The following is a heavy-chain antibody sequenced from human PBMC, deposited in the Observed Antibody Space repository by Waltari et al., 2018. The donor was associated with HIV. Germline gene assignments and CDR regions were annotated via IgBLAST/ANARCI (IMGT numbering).Heavy chain of an antibody. CDR3: ARDHPYCGGDCSSFDY. V-gene: IGHV3-7*01. Sequence: EVQLVESGGGLFQPGGSQRLSCAASEFTFSSHGMTGRRQAPGKGLEWVANIKQEGSEKYYVDSVKGRFTISRDNAKNSLYLQMNSLRAEDTAVYYCARDHPYCGGDCSSFDYWGQGTLVTVSS. D-gene: IGHD2-21*02. CDR2: IKQEGSEK. CDR1: EFTFSSHG. J-gene: IGHJ4*02.